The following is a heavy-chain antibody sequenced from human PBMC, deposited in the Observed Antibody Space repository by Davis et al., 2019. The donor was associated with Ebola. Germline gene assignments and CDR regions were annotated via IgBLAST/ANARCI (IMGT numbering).Heavy chain of an antibody. D-gene: IGHD2-21*02. CDR2: VYPGDSDT. J-gene: IGHJ4*02. CDR1: GYSFTTYW. Sequence: GESLKISCQGSGYSFTTYWIGWVRQMPGKGLEWMGTVYPGDSDTRYSPSFQGHVTISAEKSSNTAYLQWSSLKASDTATYYCAKLGRSSDYYGRHFDWWGQGTRVTVSS. CDR3: AKLGRSSDYYGRHFDW. V-gene: IGHV5-51*01.